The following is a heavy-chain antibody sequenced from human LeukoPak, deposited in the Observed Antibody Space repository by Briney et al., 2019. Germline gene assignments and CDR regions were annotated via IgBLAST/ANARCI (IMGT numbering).Heavy chain of an antibody. CDR3: ARGPVSDY. CDR2: INHSGST. Sequence: SETLSLTCAVYGGSFSGYYWSWIRQPPGKGLEWIGEINHSGSTNYNPSLKSRVTISVDTSKNQFSLKLSSVTAADTAVYHCARGPVSDYWGQGTLVTVSS. J-gene: IGHJ4*02. CDR1: GGSFSGYY. V-gene: IGHV4-34*01.